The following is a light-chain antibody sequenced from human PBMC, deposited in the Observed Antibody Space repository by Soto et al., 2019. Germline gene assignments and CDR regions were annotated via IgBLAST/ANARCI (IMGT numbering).Light chain of an antibody. Sequence: DIQMTQSPSTLSASVGDRVTITCRASQSISSWLAWYQQKPGKAPKLLIYDASSLESGVPSRFSGSGSGTEFTLNISSLQPDDFATYYCQQYNSIPLTFGGGTKVEIK. V-gene: IGKV1-5*01. CDR3: QQYNSIPLT. CDR1: QSISSW. J-gene: IGKJ4*01. CDR2: DAS.